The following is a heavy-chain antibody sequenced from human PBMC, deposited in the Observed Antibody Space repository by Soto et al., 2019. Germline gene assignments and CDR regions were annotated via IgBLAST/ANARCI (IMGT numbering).Heavy chain of an antibody. CDR2: IYYSGST. Sequence: PSETLSLTCTVSGGSISSYYWSWIRQPPGKGLEWIGYIYYSGSTDYDPSLKSRVTISVDTSKNQLSLILYSVTAADTAVYYCARYSAASGTYYFDYWGPGTLVTVSS. D-gene: IGHD6-13*01. J-gene: IGHJ4*01. CDR3: ARYSAASGTYYFDY. CDR1: GGSISSYY. V-gene: IGHV4-59*12.